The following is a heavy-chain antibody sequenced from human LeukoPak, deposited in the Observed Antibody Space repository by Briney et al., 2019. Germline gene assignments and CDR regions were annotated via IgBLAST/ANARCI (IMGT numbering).Heavy chain of an antibody. CDR3: ARDKRHSYGRYFDP. Sequence: MPSETLSLTCSVSGGSISTYHWNCIRQPPGKGLECIGYMQSSGISKYNPSFKSRVNIFVDTSKNQFVLNLRSVTAADTAVYYCARDKRHSYGRYFDPWGQGMLVSVSS. D-gene: IGHD5-18*01. V-gene: IGHV4-59*01. J-gene: IGHJ4*02. CDR1: GGSISTYH. CDR2: MQSSGIS.